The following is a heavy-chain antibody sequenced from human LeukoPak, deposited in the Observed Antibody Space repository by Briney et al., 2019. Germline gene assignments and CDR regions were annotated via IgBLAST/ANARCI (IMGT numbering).Heavy chain of an antibody. D-gene: IGHD2-15*01. J-gene: IGHJ6*02. CDR2: IYYSGST. CDR3: ARRLPGYYYYMDV. Sequence: ASETLSLTCTVSGGSISGYYWSWVRQPPGKGLEWIGYIYYSGSTSYNPSLKSRVTISVDTSKNQFSLRLSSVTAADTAVYYCARRLPGYYYYMDVWGQGTTVTVSS. V-gene: IGHV4-59*08. CDR1: GGSISGYY.